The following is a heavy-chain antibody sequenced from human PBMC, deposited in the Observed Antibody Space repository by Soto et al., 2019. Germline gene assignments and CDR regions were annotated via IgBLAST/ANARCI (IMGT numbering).Heavy chain of an antibody. Sequence: GKSLKISCKGSGYSFTSYWIGWVRQMPGKGLEWMGIIYPGDSDTRYSPSFQGQVTISADKSISTAYLQWSSLKASDTAMYYCARRSMITGHYYYGMDVWGQGTTVTVS. D-gene: IGHD3-16*01. J-gene: IGHJ6*02. CDR2: IYPGDSDT. CDR1: GYSFTSYW. CDR3: ARRSMITGHYYYGMDV. V-gene: IGHV5-51*03.